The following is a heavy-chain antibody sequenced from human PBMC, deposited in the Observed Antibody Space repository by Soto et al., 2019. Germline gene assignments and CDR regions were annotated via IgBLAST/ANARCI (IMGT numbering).Heavy chain of an antibody. V-gene: IGHV4-30-4*01. CDR3: ARRFQNYDILTGYTPRYFDY. J-gene: IGHJ4*02. D-gene: IGHD3-9*01. CDR1: GGSISSGDYY. CDR2: IYYSGST. Sequence: PSETLSLTCTVSGGSISSGDYYWSWIRQPPGKGLEWIGYIYYSGSTYYNPSLKSRVTISVDTSKNQFSLKLSSVTAADTAVYYCARRFQNYDILTGYTPRYFDYWGQGTLVTVSS.